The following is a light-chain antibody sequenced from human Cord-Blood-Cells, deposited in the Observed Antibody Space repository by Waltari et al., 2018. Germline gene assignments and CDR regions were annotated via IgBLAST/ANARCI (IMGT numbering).Light chain of an antibody. CDR3: QQSYSTPPT. V-gene: IGKV1-39*01. CDR2: AAS. J-gene: IGKJ3*01. Sequence: HMTPSPYSLSASLGEVVPITRRASQSIRSYLNWYQQKPGKAPKPLIYAASSLQIGVPSRVSGSGSGTDFTLNISSLQPEDFATYYCQQSYSTPPTFGAGTKVDI. CDR1: QSIRSY.